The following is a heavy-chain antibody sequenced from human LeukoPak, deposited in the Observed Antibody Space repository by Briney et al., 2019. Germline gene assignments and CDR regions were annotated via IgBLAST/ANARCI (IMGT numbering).Heavy chain of an antibody. CDR1: GFTFSSYA. Sequence: GGSLRLSCAASGFTFSSYAMSWVRRAPGKGLEWVSVISGSGGSTYYADSVKGRFTISRDNSKNTLYLQMNSLRAEDTAVYYCASSNYYGSGSLNFDYWGQGTLVTVSS. J-gene: IGHJ4*02. D-gene: IGHD3-10*01. CDR3: ASSNYYGSGSLNFDY. V-gene: IGHV3-23*01. CDR2: ISGSGGST.